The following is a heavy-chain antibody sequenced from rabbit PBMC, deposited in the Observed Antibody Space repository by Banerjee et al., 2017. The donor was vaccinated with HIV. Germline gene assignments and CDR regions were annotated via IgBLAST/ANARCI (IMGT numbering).Heavy chain of an antibody. CDR2: IGAGTSGST. CDR3: AREGVNIGGGYL. V-gene: IGHV1S45*01. D-gene: IGHD1-1*01. CDR1: GFSFSSSYW. Sequence: QEQLEESGGDLVKPEGSLTLTCTASGFSFSSSYWICWVRQAPGKGLEWIACIGAGTSGSTWYASWAKGRFTISKASSTTVTLQMTSLTAADTATYFCAREGVNIGGGYLWGPGTLVTVS. J-gene: IGHJ4*01.